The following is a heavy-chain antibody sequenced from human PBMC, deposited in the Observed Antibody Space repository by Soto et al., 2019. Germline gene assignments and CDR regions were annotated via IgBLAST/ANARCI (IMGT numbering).Heavy chain of an antibody. V-gene: IGHV1-69*13. CDR2: IIPIFGTA. Sequence: GASVKVSCKASGGTFSSYAISWVRQAPGQGLEWMGGIIPIFGTANYAQKFQGRVTITADESTSTAYMELSSLRSEDTAVYYCASGSSHRYFYYYGMDVWGQGTTVTVSS. D-gene: IGHD1-26*01. J-gene: IGHJ6*02. CDR1: GGTFSSYA. CDR3: ASGSSHRYFYYYGMDV.